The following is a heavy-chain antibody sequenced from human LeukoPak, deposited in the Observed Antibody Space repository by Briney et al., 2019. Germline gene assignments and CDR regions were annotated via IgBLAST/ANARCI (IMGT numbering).Heavy chain of an antibody. Sequence: SETLSLTCTVSGGSISSSSYYWGWIRQPPGKGLEWIGGIYYSGSTYYNPSLKSRVTISVDTSKNQFSLKLSSVTAADTAVYYCARSQQWLVPFDYWGQGTLVTVSS. CDR3: ARSQQWLVPFDY. D-gene: IGHD6-19*01. CDR2: IYYSGST. V-gene: IGHV4-39*01. J-gene: IGHJ4*02. CDR1: GGSISSSSYY.